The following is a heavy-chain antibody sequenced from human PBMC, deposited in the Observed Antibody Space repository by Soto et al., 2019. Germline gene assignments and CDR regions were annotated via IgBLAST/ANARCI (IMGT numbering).Heavy chain of an antibody. Sequence: SVKVSCKASGGTFSSYAISWVRQAPGQGLEWMGGIIPIFGTANYAQKFQGRVTITADESTSTAYMELSSLRSEDTAVYYCASLYSSSWYYRGGADVWGQGTTVTVSS. CDR1: GGTFSSYA. V-gene: IGHV1-69*13. D-gene: IGHD6-13*01. J-gene: IGHJ6*02. CDR3: ASLYSSSWYYRGGADV. CDR2: IIPIFGTA.